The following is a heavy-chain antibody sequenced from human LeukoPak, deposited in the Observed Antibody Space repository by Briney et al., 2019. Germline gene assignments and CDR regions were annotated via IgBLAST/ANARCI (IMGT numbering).Heavy chain of an antibody. D-gene: IGHD3-9*01. J-gene: IGHJ4*02. CDR2: ISGSGGST. CDR3: AKDYDILTGSSLFDY. V-gene: IGHV3-23*01. Sequence: GGSLRLSCAASGFTFSSYAMSWVRQAPGKGLEWVSAISGSGGSTYYADSVKGRFTISRDNSKNTLYLQMNSLRAEDTAVYYCAKDYDILTGSSLFDYWGQGTLVTVSS. CDR1: GFTFSSYA.